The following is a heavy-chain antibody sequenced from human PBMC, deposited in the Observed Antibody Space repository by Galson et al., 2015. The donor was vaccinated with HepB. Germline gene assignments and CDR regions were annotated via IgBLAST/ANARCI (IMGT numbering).Heavy chain of an antibody. D-gene: IGHD2-15*01. Sequence: SLRLSCAASGFTFGDYAMSWFRQAPGKGLEWVGFIRSKAYGGTTEYAASVKGRFTISRDDSKSIAYLQMNSLKTEDTAVYYCTRDRAKWWEHYPDAFDIWGQGTMVTVSS. CDR3: TRDRAKWWEHYPDAFDI. CDR2: IRSKAYGGTT. J-gene: IGHJ3*02. CDR1: GFTFGDYA. V-gene: IGHV3-49*03.